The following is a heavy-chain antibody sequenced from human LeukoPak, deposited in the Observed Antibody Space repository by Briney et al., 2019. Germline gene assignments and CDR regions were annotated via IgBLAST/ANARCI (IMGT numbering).Heavy chain of an antibody. J-gene: IGHJ4*02. CDR1: GYTFTSYG. V-gene: IGHV1-18*01. CDR3: AGDSVFWSGYYTYDY. Sequence: ASVKVSCKASGYTFTSYGISWVRQAPGQGLEWMGWISAYNGNTNYAQKLQGRVTMTTDTSTSTAYMELRSLRSDDTAVYYCAGDSVFWSGYYTYDYWGQGTLVTVSS. D-gene: IGHD3-3*01. CDR2: ISAYNGNT.